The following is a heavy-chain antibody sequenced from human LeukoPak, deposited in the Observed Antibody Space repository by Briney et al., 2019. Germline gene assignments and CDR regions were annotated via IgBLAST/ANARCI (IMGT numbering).Heavy chain of an antibody. CDR2: ISAYNGNT. V-gene: IGHV1-18*01. Sequence: ASVKVSCKASGYTFTSYGISWVRQAPGQGLEWKGWISAYNGNTNYAQKIQGRVTMTTGTSTSTVYMELRSLRSDDTAVYYCARAGAVDGTRGVFDYWGQGTLVTVSS. CDR3: ARAGAVDGTRGVFDY. J-gene: IGHJ4*02. D-gene: IGHD6-19*01. CDR1: GYTFTSYG.